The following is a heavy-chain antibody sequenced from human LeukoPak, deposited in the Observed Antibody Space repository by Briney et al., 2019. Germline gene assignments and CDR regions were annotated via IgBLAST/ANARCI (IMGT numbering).Heavy chain of an antibody. D-gene: IGHD3-22*01. V-gene: IGHV4-34*01. Sequence: PSETLSLTCAVYGGSFSGYYWSWIRQPPGKGLEWIGEINHSGSTNYNPSLKSRVTISVDTSKNQFSLKLSSVTAADTAVYYCARDNQIVVVTIYAFDIWGQGTMVTVSS. J-gene: IGHJ3*02. CDR3: ARDNQIVVVTIYAFDI. CDR2: INHSGST. CDR1: GGSFSGYY.